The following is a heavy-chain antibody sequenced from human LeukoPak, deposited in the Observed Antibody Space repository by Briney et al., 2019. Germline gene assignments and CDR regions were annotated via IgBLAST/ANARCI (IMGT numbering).Heavy chain of an antibody. CDR3: ARDNSVGDVAWWFDP. J-gene: IGHJ5*02. CDR1: GYTFTNYG. Sequence: ASVTVSCKASGYTFTNYGISWVRQAPGQGLEWMGWISAYNGNTHYAQNLQGRVTMTRDMSTTTDYMELSSLRSEDTAVYYCARDNSVGDVAWWFDPWGQGTLVTVSS. V-gene: IGHV1-18*01. CDR2: ISAYNGNT. D-gene: IGHD1-26*01.